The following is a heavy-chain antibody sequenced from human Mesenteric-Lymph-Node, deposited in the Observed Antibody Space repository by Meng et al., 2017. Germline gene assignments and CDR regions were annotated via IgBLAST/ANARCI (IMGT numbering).Heavy chain of an antibody. CDR1: GGSISSSSYY. V-gene: IGHV4-39*07. J-gene: IGHJ3*02. CDR3: AKRGLYMSGYVLWSDAFDI. D-gene: IGHD5-12*01. CDR2: IYYSGST. Sequence: SETLSLTCTVSGGSISSSSYYWGWIRQPPGKGLEWIGSIYYSGSTYYNPSLKSRVTISVDTSKNQFSLKLSSVTAADTAVYYCAKRGLYMSGYVLWSDAFDIWGQGTMVTVSS.